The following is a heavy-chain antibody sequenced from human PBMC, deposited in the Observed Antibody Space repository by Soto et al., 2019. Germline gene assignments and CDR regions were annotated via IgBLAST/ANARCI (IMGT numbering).Heavy chain of an antibody. CDR1: GFSLDTSGVG. CDR3: AHIPVAPAGNNWFDP. D-gene: IGHD6-13*01. J-gene: IGHJ5*02. Sequence: QITLKESGPALVKPTQTLTLTCTFSGFSLDTSGVGVGWIRQPPGKALEWLALIYWDDDKRYSPSLKRRLTITKDTSKNQVFLAMTNMDPVDTATYFCAHIPVAPAGNNWFDPWGQGTLVTVSS. CDR2: IYWDDDK. V-gene: IGHV2-5*02.